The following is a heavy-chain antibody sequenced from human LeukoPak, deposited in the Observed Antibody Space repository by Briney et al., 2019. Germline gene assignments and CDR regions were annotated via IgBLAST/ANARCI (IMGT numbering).Heavy chain of an antibody. D-gene: IGHD1-26*01. CDR2: INPSGGST. J-gene: IGHJ3*02. Sequence: ASVKVSCQASGYTFTSYYMHWVRQAPGQGLEWMGIINPSGGSTSYAQKFQGRVTMTRDTSTSTVYMELSSLRSEDTAVYYCARDYSGLDAFDIWGQGTMVTVSS. V-gene: IGHV1-46*01. CDR3: ARDYSGLDAFDI. CDR1: GYTFTSYY.